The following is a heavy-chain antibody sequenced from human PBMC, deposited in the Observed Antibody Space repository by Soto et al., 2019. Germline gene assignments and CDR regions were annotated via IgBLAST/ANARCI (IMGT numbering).Heavy chain of an antibody. CDR1: GGTFSSYD. J-gene: IGHJ6*02. CDR3: ASSIVVAGTIYYYYGMDV. V-gene: IGHV1-69*01. D-gene: IGHD2-2*01. Sequence: ALKGSCTASGGTFSSYDISWVRQDTGQGLEWMGGIIPIFGTANYAQKFQGRVTITADESTSTAYMELSSLRSEDTAVYYCASSIVVAGTIYYYYGMDVWGQGTTVTVSS. CDR2: IIPIFGTA.